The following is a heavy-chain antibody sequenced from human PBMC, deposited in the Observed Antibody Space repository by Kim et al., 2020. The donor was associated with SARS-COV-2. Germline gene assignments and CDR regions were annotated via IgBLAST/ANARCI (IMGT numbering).Heavy chain of an antibody. CDR3: ARDRGGKTAMVFYYYYGMDV. D-gene: IGHD5-18*01. Sequence: GGSLRLSCAASGFTFSSYWMSWVRQAPGKGLEWVANIKQDGSEKYYVDSVKGRFTISRDNAKNSLYLQMNSLRAEDTAVYYCARDRGGKTAMVFYYYYGMDVWGQGTTVTVSS. J-gene: IGHJ6*02. CDR1: GFTFSSYW. CDR2: IKQDGSEK. V-gene: IGHV3-7*03.